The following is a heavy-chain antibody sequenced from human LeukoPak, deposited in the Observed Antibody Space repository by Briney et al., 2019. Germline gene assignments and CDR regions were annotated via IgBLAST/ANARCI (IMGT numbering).Heavy chain of an antibody. J-gene: IGHJ4*02. CDR3: VKRARLADN. Sequence: SGGPLRLSCAASGFTFRDYYMNGIREAPGKGLEWLSSIGPNGNDINYAGSVSGRFTISRDNAKNSLFLQMNSLRAEDTGVYYCVKRARLADNWGQGLLVTVSS. D-gene: IGHD6-6*01. CDR1: GFTFRDYY. V-gene: IGHV3-11*04. CDR2: IGPNGNDI.